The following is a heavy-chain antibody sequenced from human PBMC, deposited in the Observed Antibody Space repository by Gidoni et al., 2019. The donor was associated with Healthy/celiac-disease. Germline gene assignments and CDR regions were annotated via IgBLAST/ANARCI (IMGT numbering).Heavy chain of an antibody. J-gene: IGHJ5*02. CDR2: IYYSGST. CDR3: ARFYDFWSGYFDP. CDR1: GGSISSYY. D-gene: IGHD3-3*01. V-gene: IGHV4-59*08. Sequence: QVQLQESGPGLVKPSETLSLTCTVSGGSISSYYWSWIRQPPGKGLEWIGYIYYSGSTNYNPSLKSRVTISVDTSKNQFSLKLSSVTAADTAVYYCARFYDFWSGYFDPWGQGTLVTVSS.